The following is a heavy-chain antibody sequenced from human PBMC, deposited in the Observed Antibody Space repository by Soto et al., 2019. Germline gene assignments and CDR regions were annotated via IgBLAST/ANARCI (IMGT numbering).Heavy chain of an antibody. Sequence: ASVKVSCKASGYTFTNYGISWVRQAPGQGHEWMGWISAYNGNTNYAQKLQGRVTMTTDTSTSTAYMELRSLRSDDTAVYYCARERRCSGGSCSMDYWGQGTLVTVSS. CDR2: ISAYNGNT. V-gene: IGHV1-18*01. J-gene: IGHJ4*02. CDR1: GYTFTNYG. D-gene: IGHD2-15*01. CDR3: ARERRCSGGSCSMDY.